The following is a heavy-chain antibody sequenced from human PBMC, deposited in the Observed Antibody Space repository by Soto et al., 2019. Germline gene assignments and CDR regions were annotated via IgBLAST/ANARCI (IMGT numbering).Heavy chain of an antibody. D-gene: IGHD3-22*01. Sequence: EVQLVESGGGIVQPGGSLRLSCAASGFTFSSYWMHWVRQAPGKGLVWVSRINSDGSRTSYADSAKGRFTISRDNAKNTVYLQMASLRAEDTAVYSCARGDGDYYDGNGYPGRHWGQGTLVTVSS. J-gene: IGHJ4*02. CDR3: ARGDGDYYDGNGYPGRH. CDR2: INSDGSRT. CDR1: GFTFSSYW. V-gene: IGHV3-74*01.